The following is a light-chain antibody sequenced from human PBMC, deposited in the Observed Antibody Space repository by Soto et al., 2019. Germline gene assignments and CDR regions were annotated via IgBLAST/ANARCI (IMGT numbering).Light chain of an antibody. CDR1: QNIYNY. CDR2: AAS. CDR3: EQTYSTPVT. J-gene: IGKJ5*01. Sequence: DIQMTQSPSSLSASVGDRVTVTCRTSQNIYNYLNWYQQKPGKDPKLLIYAASSVQSGFTLRVSGTGSGTEFTLTISSLRPEDFATYYCEQTYSTPVTFGQGTRLDVK. V-gene: IGKV1-39*01.